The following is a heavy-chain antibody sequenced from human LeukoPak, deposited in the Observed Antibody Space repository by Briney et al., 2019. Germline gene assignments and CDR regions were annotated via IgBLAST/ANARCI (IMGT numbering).Heavy chain of an antibody. D-gene: IGHD3-10*01. CDR2: IDRSSSTI. J-gene: IGHJ4*02. Sequence: GESLRLSCAASGFTLSSYWMNWIRQAPGKGLEWVSNIDRSSSTIYYADSVKGRFTISRDNGKNSLYLQMNSLRAEDTAVYYCARYGSGSQYRDPFDYWGQGTLVTVSS. CDR1: GFTLSSYW. V-gene: IGHV3-48*01. CDR3: ARYGSGSQYRDPFDY.